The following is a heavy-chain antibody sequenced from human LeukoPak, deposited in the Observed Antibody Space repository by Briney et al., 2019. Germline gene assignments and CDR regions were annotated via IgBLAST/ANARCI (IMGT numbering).Heavy chain of an antibody. CDR3: ARGDCSGGSCYLSLTTIDY. J-gene: IGHJ4*02. V-gene: IGHV3-23*01. D-gene: IGHD2-15*01. CDR2: ISGSGGST. Sequence: PGGSLRLSCAASGFTFSSYAMSWVRQAPRKGLEWVSAISGSGGSTYYADSVKGRFTISRDNAKNSLYLQMNSLRAEDMALYYCARGDCSGGSCYLSLTTIDYWGQGTLVTVSS. CDR1: GFTFSSYA.